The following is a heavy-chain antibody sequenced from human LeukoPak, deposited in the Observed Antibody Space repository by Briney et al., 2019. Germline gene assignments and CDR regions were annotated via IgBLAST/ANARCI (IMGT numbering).Heavy chain of an antibody. CDR3: AKHYDSSGRMILY. Sequence: HSGGSLRLSCVASGFTFGKYWMAWVRQAPGKGLEWLANIEQDGSEEYYLDSVRGRFTVSRDNAKNTLYLQMNSLRAEDTAVYYCAKHYDSSGRMILYWGQGTLVTVSS. D-gene: IGHD3-22*01. CDR1: GFTFGKYW. CDR2: IEQDGSEE. V-gene: IGHV3-7*03. J-gene: IGHJ4*02.